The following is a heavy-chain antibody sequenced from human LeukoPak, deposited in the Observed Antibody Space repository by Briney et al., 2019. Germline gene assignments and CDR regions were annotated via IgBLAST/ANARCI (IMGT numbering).Heavy chain of an antibody. CDR3: ARAKQLGEYFDY. J-gene: IGHJ4*02. CDR1: GFTFSSYA. CDR2: ISGSGGST. D-gene: IGHD6-13*01. Sequence: GGSLRLSCAASGFTFSSYAMSWVRQAPGKGLEWVSAISGSGGSTYYADSVKGRFTISRDNSKNTLYLQMNSLRAEDTAVYYCARAKQLGEYFDYWGQGTLVTVSS. V-gene: IGHV3-23*01.